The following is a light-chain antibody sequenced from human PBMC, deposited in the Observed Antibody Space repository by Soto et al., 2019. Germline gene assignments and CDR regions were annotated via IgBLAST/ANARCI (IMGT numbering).Light chain of an antibody. CDR2: EVS. CDR3: NSYTSTSARV. V-gene: IGLV2-14*01. Sequence: QSALTQPASVSGSPGQSITISCTGTSNDVGGFNYVSWYQQHPGKAPKVIIYEVSNRPSGVSDRFSGSKSGNTASLTISGLQAEDEAHYYCNSYTSTSARVFGGGTKLTVL. J-gene: IGLJ3*02. CDR1: SNDVGGFNY.